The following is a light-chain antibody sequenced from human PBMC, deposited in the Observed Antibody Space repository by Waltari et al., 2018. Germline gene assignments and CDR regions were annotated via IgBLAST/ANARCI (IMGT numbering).Light chain of an antibody. CDR1: SSDVGSYTL. J-gene: IGLJ3*02. CDR3: CSYADSSTLV. Sequence: QSALTQPASVSGFPGQSITISCTGTSSDVGSYTLVSWYQQYPGNAPKLMIYDGSKRPSGVSNRLSGSKSGNTASLTISGLQAEDEADYYCCSYADSSTLVFGGGTKLTVL. V-gene: IGLV2-23*01. CDR2: DGS.